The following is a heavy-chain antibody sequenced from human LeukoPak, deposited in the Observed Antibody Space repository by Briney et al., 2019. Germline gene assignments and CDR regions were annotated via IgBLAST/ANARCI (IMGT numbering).Heavy chain of an antibody. Sequence: GASVKVSCKAPGYTFTSYDINWVRQATGQGLEWMGWMNPNSGNTGYAQKFQGRVTITRNTSISTAYMELSSLRSEDTAVYYCARIKDYYYMDVWGKGTTLTVSS. CDR2: MNPNSGNT. CDR1: GYTFTSYD. J-gene: IGHJ6*03. CDR3: ARIKDYYYMDV. V-gene: IGHV1-8*03.